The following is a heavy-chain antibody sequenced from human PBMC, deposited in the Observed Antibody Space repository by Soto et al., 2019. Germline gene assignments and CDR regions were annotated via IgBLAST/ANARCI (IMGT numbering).Heavy chain of an antibody. CDR2: IYYSGST. CDR1: GGSISSYY. CDR3: CGKEAPGNSLAAAVPYYYYGMDV. D-gene: IGHD6-13*01. Sequence: SETLSLTCTVSGGSISSYYWSWIRQPPGKGLEWIGYIYYSGSTNYNPSLKSRVTISVDTSKNQFSLKLSSVTAADTAVYYCCGKEAPGNSLAAAVPYYYYGMDVWGQGTTVTVSS. J-gene: IGHJ6*02. V-gene: IGHV4-59*01.